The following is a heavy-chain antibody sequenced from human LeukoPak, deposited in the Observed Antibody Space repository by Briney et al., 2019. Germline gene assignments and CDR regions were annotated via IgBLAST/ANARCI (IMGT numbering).Heavy chain of an antibody. CDR2: TSSDGSNK. D-gene: IGHD4-17*01. V-gene: IGHV3-30-3*01. J-gene: IGHJ4*02. Sequence: GGSLRLSCAASGFTFSSYAVHWVRQAPGKGLEWVAVTSSDGSNKYYADSVKGRFTISRDNSKNTLYLQMNSLRAEDTAVYYCARDIYGDFDYWGQGTLVTVSS. CDR1: GFTFSSYA. CDR3: ARDIYGDFDY.